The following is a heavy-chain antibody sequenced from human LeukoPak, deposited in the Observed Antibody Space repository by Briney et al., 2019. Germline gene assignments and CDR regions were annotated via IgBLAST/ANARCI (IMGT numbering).Heavy chain of an antibody. D-gene: IGHD2-2*01. J-gene: IGHJ4*02. Sequence: GASVKVSCKASGYTFTDYYMHWVRQAPGKGFEWMGWINPNDGDTNYAQKFQGRVTMTRDTSISTAHTEVSRLRSDDTAVYYCARANFLYCSSSTCLFDYWGQGTLVTVSS. CDR2: INPNDGDT. V-gene: IGHV1-2*02. CDR3: ARANFLYCSSSTCLFDY. CDR1: GYTFTDYY.